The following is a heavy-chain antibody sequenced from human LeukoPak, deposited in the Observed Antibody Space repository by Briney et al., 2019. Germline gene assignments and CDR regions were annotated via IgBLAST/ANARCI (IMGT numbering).Heavy chain of an antibody. CDR3: ARVYAQRNWFDP. CDR2: IYYSGST. D-gene: IGHD2-8*01. J-gene: IGHJ5*02. V-gene: IGHV4-31*03. CDR1: GGSISSGGYY. Sequence: SQTLSLTCTVSGGSISSGGYYWSWIRQHPGKGLEWIGYIYYSGSTYYNPSLKSRVSISVDTSKNQFSLKLSSVTAADTAVYYCARVYAQRNWFDPWGQGTLVTVSS.